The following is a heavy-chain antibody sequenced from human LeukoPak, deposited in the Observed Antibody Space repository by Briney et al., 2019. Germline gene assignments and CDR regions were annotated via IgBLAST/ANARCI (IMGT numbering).Heavy chain of an antibody. Sequence: ASVKVSCKASGYTFTSYGTSWVRQAPGQGLEWMGWISGHNGNTNYAQKLQGRVTMTTDTSTSTAYMELRSLRSDDTAVYYCARDIVVVPAATFSSGWYSYYYGMDVWGQGTTVTVSS. V-gene: IGHV1-18*01. J-gene: IGHJ6*02. D-gene: IGHD2-2*01. CDR3: ARDIVVVPAATFSSGWYSYYYGMDV. CDR1: GYTFTSYG. CDR2: ISGHNGNT.